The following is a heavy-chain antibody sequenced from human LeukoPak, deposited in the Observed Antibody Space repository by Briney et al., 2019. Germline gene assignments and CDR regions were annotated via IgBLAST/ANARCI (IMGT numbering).Heavy chain of an antibody. D-gene: IGHD3-22*01. J-gene: IGHJ5*02. CDR2: IYYSGST. V-gene: IGHV4-30-4*01. CDR1: GGSISSGDYY. CDR3: ARELKSLYDSSDNWFDP. Sequence: SETLSLTCTVSGGSISSGDYYWSWIRQPPGKGLEWIGYIYYSGSTYYNPSLKSRVTISVDTSKNQFSLKLSSVTAADTAVYYCARELKSLYDSSDNWFDPWGQGTLVTVSS.